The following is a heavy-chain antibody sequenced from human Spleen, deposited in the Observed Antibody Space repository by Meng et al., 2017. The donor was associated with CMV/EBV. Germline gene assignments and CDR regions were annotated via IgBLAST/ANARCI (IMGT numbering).Heavy chain of an antibody. Sequence: SETLSLTCTVSGGSISSHYWSWIRQPPGKGLEWIGYMYYSGNTNYNPSLKSRVTISVDTSNNQFSLKLSSVTAADTAVYYCARDLRLQCQLLSVPDLWGQGTLVTVSS. CDR2: MYYSGNT. J-gene: IGHJ4*02. D-gene: IGHD2/OR15-2a*01. CDR1: GGSISSHY. CDR3: ARDLRLQCQLLSVPDL. V-gene: IGHV4-59*11.